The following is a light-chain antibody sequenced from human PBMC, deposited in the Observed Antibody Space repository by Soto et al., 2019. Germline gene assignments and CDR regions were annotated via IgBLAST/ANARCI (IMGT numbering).Light chain of an antibody. CDR2: AAS. J-gene: IGKJ1*01. CDR3: QKYNFAPWT. CDR1: QDISNS. V-gene: IGKV1-27*01. Sequence: DIQMTQSPSSLSASIGDRATITCRTSQDISNSLAWYQQKPGKAPKLLIFAASTLQSGVPSRFSGGGSGTEFTLTISILQPEDVATYYCQKYNFAPWTFGQGTKVEI.